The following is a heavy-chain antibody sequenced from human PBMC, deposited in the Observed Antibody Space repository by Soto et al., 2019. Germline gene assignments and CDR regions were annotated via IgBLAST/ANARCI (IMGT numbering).Heavy chain of an antibody. V-gene: IGHV3-66*01. CDR1: GFTVSSRY. D-gene: IGHD2-2*01. Sequence: EVPLVESGGGLVQPGGSLRLSCAASGFTVSSRYMSWVRQAPGKGLEWVSVIYSGGSTSYADSVKGRFTISRDSSKNTLYLQMNSLRGEDTGLYYGARAAGYHLLVDYYYYMVVWGTGTTVTVSS. CDR3: ARAAGYHLLVDYYYYMVV. J-gene: IGHJ6*03. CDR2: IYSGGST.